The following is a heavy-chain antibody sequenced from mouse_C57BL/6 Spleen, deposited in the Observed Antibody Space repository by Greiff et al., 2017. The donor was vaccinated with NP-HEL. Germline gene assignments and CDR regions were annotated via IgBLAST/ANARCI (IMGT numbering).Heavy chain of an antibody. V-gene: IGHV7-3*01. D-gene: IGHD4-1*01. J-gene: IGHJ1*03. Sequence: EVKLVESGGGLVQPGGSLSLSCAASGFTFTDYYMSWVRQPPGKALEWLGFIRNKANGYTTEYSASVKGRFTISRDNSQSILYLQMNALRAEDSATYYCARYRLDYWYFDVWGTGTTVTVSS. CDR3: ARYRLDYWYFDV. CDR2: IRNKANGYTT. CDR1: GFTFTDYY.